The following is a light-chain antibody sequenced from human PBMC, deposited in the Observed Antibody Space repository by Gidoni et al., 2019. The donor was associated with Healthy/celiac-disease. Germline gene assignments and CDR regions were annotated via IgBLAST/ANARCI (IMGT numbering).Light chain of an antibody. J-gene: IGKJ1*01. V-gene: IGKV3-15*01. CDR1: QSVSSN. CDR2: VAS. Sequence: EIVMTQSPATLSVSPGERATLSCRAIQSVSSNLAWYQQKPGQAPRLLLYVASTRATGIPARFSVSGSGTEFTLTISSLQSEDFAVSFCQQYNHCLTWTFGQGTKVEIK. CDR3: QQYNHCLTWT.